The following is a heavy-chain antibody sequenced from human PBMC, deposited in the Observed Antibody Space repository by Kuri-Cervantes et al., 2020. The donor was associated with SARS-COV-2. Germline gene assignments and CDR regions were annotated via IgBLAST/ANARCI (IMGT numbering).Heavy chain of an antibody. CDR2: ISGSGGSK. CDR1: GFTFSSYA. D-gene: IGHD3-10*01. J-gene: IGHJ6*02. CDR3: ARDQYYDGSYYYYNGMDV. V-gene: IGHV3-23*01. Sequence: GESLKISCAASGFTFSSYAMSWVRQAPGKGLEWVSAISGSGGSKYYADAVKGRFTISRDNSKNTLYLQMNSLRPEDTAVYYCARDQYYDGSYYYYNGMDVWGQGTTVTVSS.